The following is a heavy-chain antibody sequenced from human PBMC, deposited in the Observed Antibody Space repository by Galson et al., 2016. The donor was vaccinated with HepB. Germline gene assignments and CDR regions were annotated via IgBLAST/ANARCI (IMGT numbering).Heavy chain of an antibody. CDR3: AREGYYDNSAFYWFDP. J-gene: IGHJ5*02. Sequence: SLRLSCAASGFTLSTYPMNWVRQAPGKGLEWVSYLGSYSNDIYYADSVKGRFTISRDNSKNTVYLQMDRRRAEDTAVYYWAREGYYDNSAFYWFDPWGPGTLVTVSS. D-gene: IGHD3-22*01. CDR2: LGSYSNDI. CDR1: GFTLSTYP. V-gene: IGHV3-48*01.